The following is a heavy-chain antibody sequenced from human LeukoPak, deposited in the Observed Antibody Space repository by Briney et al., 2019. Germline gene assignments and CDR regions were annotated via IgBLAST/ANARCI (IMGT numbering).Heavy chain of an antibody. CDR1: GGSISSGGYY. D-gene: IGHD3-22*01. CDR2: IYYSGST. J-gene: IGHJ4*02. Sequence: KSPQTLSLTCTVSGGSISSGGYYWSWIRQHPGKGLEWIGYIYYSGSTYYNPSLKSRVTISVDTSKNQFSLKLSSVTAADTAVYYCARGAYYYDSNGYFAPDYWGQGTLVTVSS. CDR3: ARGAYYYDSNGYFAPDY. V-gene: IGHV4-31*03.